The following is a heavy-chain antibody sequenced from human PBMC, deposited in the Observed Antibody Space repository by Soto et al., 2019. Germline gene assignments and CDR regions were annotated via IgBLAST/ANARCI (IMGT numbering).Heavy chain of an antibody. V-gene: IGHV3-73*01. CDR1: GFTFSGSA. CDR2: IRSKANSYAT. Sequence: SGGSLRLSCAASGFTFSGSAMHWVRQASGKGLEWVGRIRSKANSYATAYAASVKGRFTISRDDSKNTAYLQMNSLKTEDTGVYYCTRQGGSDNITPGSYPYYYYYGMDVGCQGTTVTVSS. CDR3: TRQGGSDNITPGSYPYYYYYGMDV. D-gene: IGHD1-26*01. J-gene: IGHJ6*02.